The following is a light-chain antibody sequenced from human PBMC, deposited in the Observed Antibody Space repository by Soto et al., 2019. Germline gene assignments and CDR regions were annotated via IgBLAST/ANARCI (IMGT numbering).Light chain of an antibody. V-gene: IGLV1-36*01. CDR3: AAWDDSLNGPV. CDR2: FDD. CDR1: SSNIGNNA. Sequence: QSMLTQPPSVSAAPRQRVTISCSGSSSNIGNNAVNWYQLLPGKAPKLLIHFDDRVSSGVSDRFSGSKSGTSASLAISGLQSEDEADYYCAAWDDSLNGPVFGGGTKLTVL. J-gene: IGLJ3*02.